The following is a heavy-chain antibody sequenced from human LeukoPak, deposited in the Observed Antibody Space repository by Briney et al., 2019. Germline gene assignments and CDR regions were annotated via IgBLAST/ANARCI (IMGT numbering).Heavy chain of an antibody. D-gene: IGHD4-17*01. CDR1: GFSFSSYG. J-gene: IGHJ4*02. CDR2: ISYDGSNK. V-gene: IGHV3-30*18. CDR3: AKDLRPQIPYGESPRGTAPMGH. Sequence: GGSLRLSCAISGFSFSSYGMHWVRQAPGKGLEWVAVISYDGSNKCHADSVKGRFTISRDNSKSSLFLQMNSPRAEDTAVYYCAKDLRPQIPYGESPRGTAPMGHWGQGTLVTVSS.